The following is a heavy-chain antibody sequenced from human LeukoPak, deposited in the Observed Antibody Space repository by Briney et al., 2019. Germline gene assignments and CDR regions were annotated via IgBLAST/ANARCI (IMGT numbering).Heavy chain of an antibody. Sequence: PSETLSLTCTVSGGSISNYYWNWIRQPPGKGLEWTGYIYYSGTTNYNPSLKSRVSMSVDTSKSQFSLNLRSVTAADTALYFCAGTELGYCTVTGCPLESWGQGTLVTVSS. CDR2: IYYSGTT. CDR3: AGTELGYCTVTGCPLES. J-gene: IGHJ4*02. CDR1: GGSISNYY. D-gene: IGHD2-8*02. V-gene: IGHV4-59*01.